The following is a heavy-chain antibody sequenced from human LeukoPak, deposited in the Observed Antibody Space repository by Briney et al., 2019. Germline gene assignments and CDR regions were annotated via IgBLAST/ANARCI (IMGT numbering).Heavy chain of an antibody. CDR1: GYSFSDNY. D-gene: IGHD3-22*01. Sequence: APLKVSCKASGYSFSDNYVHWVRQAPGQGLEYMGWISPKSGDTNFSQRFKGRLTMTSDTSINTVYIEMRKLKSDDTADYFCARGKDDSTGHYDAFDIWGHGTMVTVSS. CDR2: ISPKSGDT. CDR3: ARGKDDSTGHYDAFDI. J-gene: IGHJ3*02. V-gene: IGHV1-2*02.